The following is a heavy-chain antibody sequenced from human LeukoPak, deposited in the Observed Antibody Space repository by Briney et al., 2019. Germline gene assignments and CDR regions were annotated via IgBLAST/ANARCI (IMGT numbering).Heavy chain of an antibody. D-gene: IGHD6-19*01. CDR2: ISSSGSSI. Sequence: PGGSLRLSCAASGFTFSSYEMNSVRQAPGKGLECVSYISSSGSSIYYADSVKGRFTISRDNAKNSLYLQMNSLRAEDTAVYYCARAGSALPCFDYWGQGTLVTVSS. J-gene: IGHJ4*02. CDR3: ARAGSALPCFDY. V-gene: IGHV3-48*03. CDR1: GFTFSSYE.